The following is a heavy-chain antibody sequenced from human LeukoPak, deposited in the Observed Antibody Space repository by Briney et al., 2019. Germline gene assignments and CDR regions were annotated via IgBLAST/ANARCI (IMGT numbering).Heavy chain of an antibody. V-gene: IGHV1-69*13. CDR2: IIPIFGTA. Sequence: SVKVSCKASGGTFSSYAISWVRQAPGQGLEWMGVIIPIFGTANYAQKFQGRVTITADESTSTVYMELSSLRPEDTAVYYCARAAYCGGDCYSIGNWFDPWGQGTLVTVSS. D-gene: IGHD2-21*02. J-gene: IGHJ5*02. CDR3: ARAAYCGGDCYSIGNWFDP. CDR1: GGTFSSYA.